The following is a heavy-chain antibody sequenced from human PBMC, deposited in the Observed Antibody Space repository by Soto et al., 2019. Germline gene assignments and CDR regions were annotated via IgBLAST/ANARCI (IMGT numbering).Heavy chain of an antibody. V-gene: IGHV3-23*01. CDR1: PITVYNFAA. Sequence: EMQLLESGGGLGQPGGSLRLSCVASPITVYNFAAMSWVRQTPERGLEWVSTISGRGDHRYYEDSVKGRFTISRDNSKNRLYLQMDGLRVDDTAVYYCAKDRALENQTPYGMDVWGQGTTVTV. CDR2: ISGRGDHR. J-gene: IGHJ6*02. CDR3: AKDRALENQTPYGMDV. D-gene: IGHD2-2*01.